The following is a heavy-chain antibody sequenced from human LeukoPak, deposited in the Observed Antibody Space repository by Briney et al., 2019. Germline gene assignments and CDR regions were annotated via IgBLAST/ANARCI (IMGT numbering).Heavy chain of an antibody. CDR1: GDSISSSKKY. V-gene: IGHV4-39*07. CDR3: ANYGIDTSGYYFDY. CDR2: IYHSGST. D-gene: IGHD3-22*01. J-gene: IGHJ4*02. Sequence: SETLSLTCTVSGDSISSSKKYWGWVRQPPGKGLEWIGEIYHSGSTNYNPSLKSRVTISVDKSNNQFSLNLSSVTAADTAVYYCANYGIDTSGYYFDYWGQGTLVTVSS.